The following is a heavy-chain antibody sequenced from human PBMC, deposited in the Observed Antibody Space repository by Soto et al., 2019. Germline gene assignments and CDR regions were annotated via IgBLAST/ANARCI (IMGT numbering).Heavy chain of an antibody. CDR3: AKDLAYSSGWYYFAY. D-gene: IGHD6-19*01. CDR1: GFTFSSYG. CDR2: ISYNGRNK. Sequence: QVQLVESGGGVVQPGRSLRLSCAASGFTFSSYGMHWVRQAPGKGLEWVAVISYNGRNKNYADSVKGRFTISRDNSKNTLYLQMNSLRAEDTAVYYCAKDLAYSSGWYYFAYWGQGTRVTVSS. J-gene: IGHJ4*02. V-gene: IGHV3-30*18.